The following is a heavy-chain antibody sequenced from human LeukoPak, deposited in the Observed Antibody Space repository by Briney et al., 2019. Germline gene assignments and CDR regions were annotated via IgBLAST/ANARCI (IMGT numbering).Heavy chain of an antibody. D-gene: IGHD3-22*01. V-gene: IGHV1-2*02. J-gene: IGHJ4*02. CDR1: GYTFTGYY. CDR2: INPSSGGT. Sequence: EASVKVSCKPSGYTFTGYYIHWVRQAPGQGLEWMGWINPSSGGTNYAQKFQDRVTMTSDTATSTAYMTLSRVRSDDTAVYYCVRERRHYYDSSGYYFFDYWGQGTLVTVSS. CDR3: VRERRHYYDSSGYYFFDY.